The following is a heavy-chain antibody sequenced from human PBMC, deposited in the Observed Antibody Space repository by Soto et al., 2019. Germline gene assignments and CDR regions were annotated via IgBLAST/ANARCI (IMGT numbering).Heavy chain of an antibody. V-gene: IGHV1-8*01. Sequence: ASVKVSCKAYGYTFTSYDINWERPATGQGLEWMGWMDPNSGNTGYAQKFQGRVTMTRNTSISTAYMELSSLRSEDTAVYYCARGGVIIGSHYYYYGMDVWGQGTTVTVSS. CDR1: GYTFTSYD. D-gene: IGHD2-15*01. CDR2: MDPNSGNT. CDR3: ARGGVIIGSHYYYYGMDV. J-gene: IGHJ6*02.